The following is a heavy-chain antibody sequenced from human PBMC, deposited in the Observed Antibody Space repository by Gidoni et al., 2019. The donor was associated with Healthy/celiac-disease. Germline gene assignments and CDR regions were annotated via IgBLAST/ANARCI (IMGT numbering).Heavy chain of an antibody. J-gene: IGHJ4*02. D-gene: IGHD3-10*01. Sequence: QLQLQESGPGLVKPSQTLSPPCAVSGGSISSGGYSWSWIRQPPGTGLEWIGYIYHSGSTYYNPSLKSRVTISVDRSKNQFSLKLSAVTAADTAVYYCARGVGEGKFDYWGQGTLVTVSS. CDR3: ARGVGEGKFDY. CDR2: IYHSGST. V-gene: IGHV4-30-2*01. CDR1: GGSISSGGYS.